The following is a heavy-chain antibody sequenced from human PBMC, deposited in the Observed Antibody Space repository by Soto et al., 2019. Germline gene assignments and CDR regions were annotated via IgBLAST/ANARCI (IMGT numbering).Heavy chain of an antibody. V-gene: IGHV3-73*01. J-gene: IGHJ4*02. CDR2: IGSKGETYAT. Sequence: GGSLRLSCAASGFTFGASNLQWVRQASGKGLEWLGRIGSKGETYATTYAASVKGRFTISRDDSKKTAYLQMNSLRAEDTAVYYCVRDDFGLGIDYWGQGTLVTVSS. CDR1: GFTFGASN. D-gene: IGHD3-10*01. CDR3: VRDDFGLGIDY.